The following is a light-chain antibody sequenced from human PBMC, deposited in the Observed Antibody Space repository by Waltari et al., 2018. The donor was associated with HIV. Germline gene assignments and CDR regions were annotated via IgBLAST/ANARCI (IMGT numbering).Light chain of an antibody. J-gene: IGKJ1*01. V-gene: IGKV1-39*01. Sequence: DIQMTQSPSSLSASVGDRVTITCRASQSLGTYLDWYQHKPGKAPKLLLYTASTLQSGVPSRFSGSGSGTHFTLTITSLQSDDFATYYCLQSSSAPWTFGHGTKVEVK. CDR2: TAS. CDR3: LQSSSAPWT. CDR1: QSLGTY.